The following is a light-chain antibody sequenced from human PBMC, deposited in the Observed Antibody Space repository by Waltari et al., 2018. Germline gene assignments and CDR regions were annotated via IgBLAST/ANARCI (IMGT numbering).Light chain of an antibody. Sequence: DIVMTQSPDSLAMSLGERATLNCKSSQSVLYSPNNKNYLAWYQQKPGQPPKLLIYWASTRESGVPDRFSGSGSGTDFTLTITSLRAEDVAVYYFLQYSDSPRTFGQGTKVEIK. J-gene: IGKJ1*01. CDR2: WAS. CDR1: QSVLYSPNNKNY. V-gene: IGKV4-1*01. CDR3: LQYSDSPRT.